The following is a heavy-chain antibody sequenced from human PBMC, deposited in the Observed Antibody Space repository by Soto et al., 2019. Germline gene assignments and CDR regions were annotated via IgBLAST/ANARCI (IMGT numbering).Heavy chain of an antibody. Sequence: EVQLVESGGGLVQPGGSLRLSGPASGFTFSSYWMSWVRQAPGRGLEWMVNIKYDGSEKYYVDSVKGRLTISRDNAKNSLYLQMNSLRAEDTAVYYCASSPHKDSRPDYWGQGTLVTVSS. CDR2: IKYDGSEK. V-gene: IGHV3-7*03. J-gene: IGHJ4*02. CDR1: GFTFSSYW. CDR3: ASSPHKDSRPDY. D-gene: IGHD3-22*01.